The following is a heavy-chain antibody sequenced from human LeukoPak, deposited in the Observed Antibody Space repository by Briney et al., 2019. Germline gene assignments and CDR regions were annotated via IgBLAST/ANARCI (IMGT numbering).Heavy chain of an antibody. J-gene: IGHJ4*02. CDR1: GFTFSSYA. Sequence: GGSLRLSCGASGFTFSSYAVSWVRQASGKGLEWVSSISGSGGDIFYADSVQGRFSISRDNSKNRVFLQLNSLRAEDTAMYYCARWFGEPPNFDYWGQGTLVTVSS. CDR3: ARWFGEPPNFDY. V-gene: IGHV3-23*01. D-gene: IGHD3-10*01. CDR2: ISGSGGDI.